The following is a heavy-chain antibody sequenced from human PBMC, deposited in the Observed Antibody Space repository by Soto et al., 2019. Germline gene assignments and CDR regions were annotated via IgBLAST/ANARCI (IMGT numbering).Heavy chain of an antibody. Sequence: QVQLVESGGGVVQPGRSLRLSCAASGFTFSSYGMHWVRQAPGKGLEWVAVIWYDGSNKYYADSVKGRFIISRDNSKNTLYLQMNSLRAEDTAVYYCARDRYSYGTNWFDPWGQGTLVTVSS. CDR3: ARDRYSYGTNWFDP. CDR2: IWYDGSNK. CDR1: GFTFSSYG. D-gene: IGHD5-18*01. V-gene: IGHV3-33*01. J-gene: IGHJ5*02.